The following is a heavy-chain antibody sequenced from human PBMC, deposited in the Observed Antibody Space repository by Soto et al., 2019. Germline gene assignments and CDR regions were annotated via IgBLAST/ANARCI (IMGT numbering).Heavy chain of an antibody. J-gene: IGHJ4*02. CDR3: ARGYDSSGHVFDY. Sequence: SETLSLTCTVSGGSISSGDYYWSWIRQPPGKGLEWIGYIYYSGCTYYNPSLKSRVTISVDTSKNQFSLKLSSVTAADTAVYYCARGYDSSGHVFDYWGQGTLVTVSS. V-gene: IGHV4-30-4*01. CDR1: GGSISSGDYY. D-gene: IGHD3-22*01. CDR2: IYYSGCT.